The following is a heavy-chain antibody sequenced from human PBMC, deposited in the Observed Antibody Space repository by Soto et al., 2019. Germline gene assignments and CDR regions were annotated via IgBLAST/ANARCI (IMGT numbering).Heavy chain of an antibody. CDR2: IYHSGST. CDR1: GGSISSSNW. D-gene: IGHD3-3*01. Sequence: PSETLSLTCAVSGGSISSSNWWSWVRQPPGKGLEWIGEIYHSGSTNYNPSLKSRVTIPVDKSKNQFSLKLSSVTAADTAVYYCARVFPRALDYWGQGTLVTVSS. J-gene: IGHJ4*02. V-gene: IGHV4-4*02. CDR3: ARVFPRALDY.